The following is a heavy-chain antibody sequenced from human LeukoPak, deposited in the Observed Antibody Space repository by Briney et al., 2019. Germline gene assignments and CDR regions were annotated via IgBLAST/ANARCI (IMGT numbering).Heavy chain of an antibody. D-gene: IGHD2-2*01. J-gene: IGHJ4*02. CDR3: ATYPRGCCSSTSCYEDYFDY. CDR2: ISGSGGST. Sequence: GGSLRLSCAASGFTFSSYAMSWVRQAPGKGLEWVSAISGSGGSTYYADSVKGRFTISRDNSKNTLYLQMNSLRAEDTAVYYCATYPRGCCSSTSCYEDYFDYWGQGTLVTVSS. CDR1: GFTFSSYA. V-gene: IGHV3-23*01.